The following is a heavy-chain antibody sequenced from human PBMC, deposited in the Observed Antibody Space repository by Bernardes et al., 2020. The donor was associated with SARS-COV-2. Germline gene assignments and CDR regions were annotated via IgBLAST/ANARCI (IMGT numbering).Heavy chain of an antibody. CDR1: GFTFSNCA. CDR2: ITNSGSGT. V-gene: IGHV3-23*01. Sequence: GGSLRLSCAASGFTFSNCAMSWVRQAPGKGLEWVSGITNSGSGTYYADSVKGRFTISRDNSKNTLYLQMNSLRAGDTAIYYCASHFRYFGLYFDYWGQGSLVTVSS. J-gene: IGHJ4*02. CDR3: ASHFRYFGLYFDY. D-gene: IGHD3-9*01.